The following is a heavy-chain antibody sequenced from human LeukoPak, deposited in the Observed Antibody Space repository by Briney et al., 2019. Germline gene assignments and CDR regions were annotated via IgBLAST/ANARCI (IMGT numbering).Heavy chain of an antibody. J-gene: IGHJ4*02. CDR1: GFTFSDHY. CDR2: KRNKAKSYTT. D-gene: IGHD2-15*01. CDR3: SSGYCSGGSCNSEPFGF. Sequence: PGGSLRLSCAAPGFTFSDHYMDWVRQGPGKGLEWVGRKRNKAKSYTTEYAASVKGRFTISRDDSKNLLYLQMNSLKTEDTAVYYCSSGYCSGGSCNSEPFGFWGQGTLVTVSS. V-gene: IGHV3-72*01.